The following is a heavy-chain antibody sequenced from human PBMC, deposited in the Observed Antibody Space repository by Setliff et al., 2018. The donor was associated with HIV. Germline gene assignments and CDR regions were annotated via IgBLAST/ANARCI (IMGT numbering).Heavy chain of an antibody. Sequence: ASVKVSCKASGYTFTSYGISWVRQAPGQGLEWMGWISAYNGNTNYAQKLQGRVTITRDTSASTAYMDLNSLRSEDTAVYYCARDPCLVHTITCSLDIWGQGTMVTVSS. CDR3: ARDPCLVHTITCSLDI. D-gene: IGHD5-12*01. CDR2: ISAYNGNT. J-gene: IGHJ3*02. CDR1: GYTFTSYG. V-gene: IGHV1-18*01.